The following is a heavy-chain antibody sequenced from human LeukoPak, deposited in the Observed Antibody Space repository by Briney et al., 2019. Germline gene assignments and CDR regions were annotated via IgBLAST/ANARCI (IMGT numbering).Heavy chain of an antibody. Sequence: GGSLRLSCAASGFTFSSYAMSWVRQAPGKGLEWVSAISGSGGSTYYADSVKGRFTISRDNSKNTLYLQMNSLRAEDTAVYYCAKDPRQIQLWLGRYYYYGMDVWGQGTTVTVSS. CDR2: ISGSGGST. V-gene: IGHV3-23*01. CDR3: AKDPRQIQLWLGRYYYYGMDV. J-gene: IGHJ6*02. D-gene: IGHD5-18*01. CDR1: GFTFSSYA.